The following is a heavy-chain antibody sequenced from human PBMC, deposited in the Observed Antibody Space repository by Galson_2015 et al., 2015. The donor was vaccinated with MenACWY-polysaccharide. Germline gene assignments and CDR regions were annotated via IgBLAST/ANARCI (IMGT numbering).Heavy chain of an antibody. V-gene: IGHV3-23*01. Sequence: SLRLSCAASGFTFGSYARGWVRQAPGKGLEWVSSIGGSGLTTFYAESVKGRFTISRENAQNILSLQMNSLRADDTARYFCAKVTEMASSRRPFDVWGQGTMVTVSS. D-gene: IGHD5-24*01. CDR3: AKVTEMASSRRPFDV. CDR2: IGGSGLTT. J-gene: IGHJ3*01. CDR1: GFTFGSYA.